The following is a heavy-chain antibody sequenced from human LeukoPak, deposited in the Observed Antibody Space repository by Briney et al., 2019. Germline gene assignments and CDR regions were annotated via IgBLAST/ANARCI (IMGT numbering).Heavy chain of an antibody. CDR2: YDGSNK. V-gene: IGHV3-30*01. CDR3: ARDSRAGIVGATPPDY. Sequence: YDGSNKYYADSVKGRFTISRDNSKNTLYLQMNSLRAEDTAVYYCARDSRAGIVGATPPDYWGQGTLVTVSS. D-gene: IGHD1-26*01. J-gene: IGHJ4*02.